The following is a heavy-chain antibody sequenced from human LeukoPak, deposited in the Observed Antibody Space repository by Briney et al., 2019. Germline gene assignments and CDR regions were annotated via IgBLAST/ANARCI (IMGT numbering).Heavy chain of an antibody. D-gene: IGHD3-22*01. CDR3: ARHYYDSSGYYYYYYGRDV. V-gene: IGHV1-69*01. J-gene: IGHJ6*02. CDR2: FIPIFGTA. Sequence: SVKVSCKASGGTFSSYAISWVRQGPGQGLEWMGEFIPIFGTANYAQKFQGRVTITADESTSTAYMELSSLRSEDTAVYYCARHYYDSSGYYYYYYGRDVWGRGTAVTVSS. CDR1: GGTFSSYA.